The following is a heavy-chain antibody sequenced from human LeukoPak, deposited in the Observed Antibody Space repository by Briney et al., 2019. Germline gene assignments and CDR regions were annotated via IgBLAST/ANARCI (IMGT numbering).Heavy chain of an antibody. CDR1: GFTFSSYA. D-gene: IGHD3-10*01. Sequence: PGGSLRLSCAASGFTFSSYAMHWVRQAPGKGLEWVAVISYDGSNKYYADSVKGRFTISRDNSKNTLYLQMNSLRAEDTAVYYCARDSTYYYGSGSGYWGQGTLVTVSS. J-gene: IGHJ4*02. CDR3: ARDSTYYYGSGSGY. V-gene: IGHV3-30*04. CDR2: ISYDGSNK.